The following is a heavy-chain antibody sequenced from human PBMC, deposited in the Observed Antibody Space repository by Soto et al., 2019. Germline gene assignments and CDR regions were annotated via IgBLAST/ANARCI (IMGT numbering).Heavy chain of an antibody. D-gene: IGHD4-17*01. CDR3: ATQRDYGDYGAFDY. CDR2: INPNSGGT. CDR1: GYTITGYY. J-gene: IGHJ4*02. Sequence: ASVKVSCKASGYTITGYYMHWVRQAPGQGLEWMGWINPNSGGTKYAQKFQGWVTMTRDTSISTAYMELSRLRSDDTAVYYCATQRDYGDYGAFDYWGQGTLVTVSS. V-gene: IGHV1-2*04.